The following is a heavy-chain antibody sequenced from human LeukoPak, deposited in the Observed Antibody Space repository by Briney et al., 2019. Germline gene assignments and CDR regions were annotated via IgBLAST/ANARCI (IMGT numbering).Heavy chain of an antibody. J-gene: IGHJ4*02. V-gene: IGHV3-74*01. Sequence: GGSLRLSCAASGFTFSSYWMHWVRQAPGKGLVWVSRINSDGSSTSYADSVKGRFTISRDNAKNTLYLQMNSLRAEDTAAYYCARQAYSSSWNYFDYWGQGTLVTVSS. CDR3: ARQAYSSSWNYFDY. CDR2: INSDGSST. CDR1: GFTFSSYW. D-gene: IGHD6-13*01.